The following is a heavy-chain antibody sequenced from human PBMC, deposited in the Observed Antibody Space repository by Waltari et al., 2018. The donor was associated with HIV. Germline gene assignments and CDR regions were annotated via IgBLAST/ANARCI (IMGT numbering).Heavy chain of an antibody. CDR1: GFTFINYG. CDR3: AKAPHHYDSSGPVY. V-gene: IGHV3-30*02. Sequence: QVQLVESGGGVVQPGGSLRLSCTASGFTFINYGMYWVRQAPGKGMQWVAFIRYDGTNKYYANSVKGRFINSRDNSKNTLSLQMHSLSAEDTAVYYCAKAPHHYDSSGPVYWGQGTLVTVSS. CDR2: IRYDGTNK. J-gene: IGHJ4*02. D-gene: IGHD3-22*01.